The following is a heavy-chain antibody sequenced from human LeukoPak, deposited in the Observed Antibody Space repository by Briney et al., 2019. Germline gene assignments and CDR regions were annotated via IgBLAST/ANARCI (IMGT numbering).Heavy chain of an antibody. Sequence: SETLSLTCTVSGGSIISSSYYWGWIRQPPGKGLEWIGSIYYSGSTYYNPSLKSRVTISVDTSKNQFSLKLSSVSAADTAVYYCASLGYYYYYMDVWGKGTTVTVSS. CDR2: IYYSGST. CDR3: ASLGYYYYYMDV. J-gene: IGHJ6*03. V-gene: IGHV4-39*01. CDR1: GGSIISSSYY.